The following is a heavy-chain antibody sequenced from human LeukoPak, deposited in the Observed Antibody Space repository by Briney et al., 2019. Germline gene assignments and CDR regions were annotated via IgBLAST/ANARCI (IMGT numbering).Heavy chain of an antibody. CDR2: INPSGGST. V-gene: IGHV1-46*01. Sequence: ASVTVSCKASGYTFTSYYMHWVRQAPGQGLEWMGIINPSGGSTSYAQKFQGRVTMTKDTSTSTVYMELSSLRSEDTAVYYCARGGYDILTGQEGYFDYWGQGTLVTVSS. CDR1: GYTFTSYY. D-gene: IGHD3-9*01. CDR3: ARGGYDILTGQEGYFDY. J-gene: IGHJ4*02.